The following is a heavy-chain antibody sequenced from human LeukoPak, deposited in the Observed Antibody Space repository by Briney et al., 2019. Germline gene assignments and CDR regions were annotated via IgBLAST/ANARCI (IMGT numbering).Heavy chain of an antibody. CDR3: TRGGRDGSFYYFDY. V-gene: IGHV1-8*03. D-gene: IGHD5-24*01. J-gene: IGHJ4*02. CDR2: MNPNSGNT. Sequence: ASVKVSCKASGYTFTSYDINWVRQATGQGLEWMGWMNPNSGNTGYAQKFQGRVTITRNTSISTAYMELSSLRSEDTAVYYCTRGGRDGSFYYFDYWGQGTLVTVSS. CDR1: GYTFTSYD.